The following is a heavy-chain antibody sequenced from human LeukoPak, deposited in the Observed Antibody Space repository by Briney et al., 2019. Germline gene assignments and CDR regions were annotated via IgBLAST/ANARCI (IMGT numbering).Heavy chain of an antibody. CDR3: ARDSHYYDSSGYYDHAIDY. D-gene: IGHD3-22*01. V-gene: IGHV1-69*13. J-gene: IGHJ4*02. CDR2: IIPIFGTA. CDR1: GGTFSSYA. Sequence: ASVKVSCKASGGTFSSYAISWVRQAPGQGLEWMGGIIPIFGTANYAQKFQGRVTITADESTGTAYMELSSLRSEDTAVYYCARDSHYYDSSGYYDHAIDYWGQGTLVTVSS.